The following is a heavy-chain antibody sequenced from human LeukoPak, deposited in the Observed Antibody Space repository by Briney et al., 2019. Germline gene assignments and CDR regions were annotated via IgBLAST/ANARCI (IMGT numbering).Heavy chain of an antibody. V-gene: IGHV4-4*07. D-gene: IGHD6-13*01. CDR3: ARDRAAGMEGRDWFDP. J-gene: IGHJ5*02. Sequence: SGTLSLTCTVSGGSISSYYWSWIRQPAGKGLEWIGRIYTSGSTNYNPSLKSRVTMSVDTSKNQFSLKLSSVTAADTAVYYCARDRAAGMEGRDWFDPWGQGTLVTVSS. CDR1: GGSISSYY. CDR2: IYTSGST.